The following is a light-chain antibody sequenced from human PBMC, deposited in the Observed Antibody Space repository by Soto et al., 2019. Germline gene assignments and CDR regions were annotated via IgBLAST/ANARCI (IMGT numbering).Light chain of an antibody. CDR2: EVN. CDR3: SSYAGSNNLGV. J-gene: IGLJ1*01. Sequence: QSALTQPPSASGSPGQSVTISCTGTSSDVGGYKYVSWYQQHPGKAPKLMIFEVNKRPSGVHDRFSGSKSGNTASLTVSGLQAEDESDYYCSSYAGSNNLGVFGTGTKLTVL. V-gene: IGLV2-8*01. CDR1: SSDVGGYKY.